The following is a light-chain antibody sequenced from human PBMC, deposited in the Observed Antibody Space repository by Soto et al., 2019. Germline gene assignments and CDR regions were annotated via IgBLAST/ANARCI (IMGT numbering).Light chain of an antibody. CDR2: AAS. CDR1: QGISNY. Sequence: DIQMTQSPSSLSASVGDRVTITCRASQGISNYLAWYQQKPGTVPKLLISAASTLQTGVPSRFSGGGCGTDFTQTISSRKPEDVTAYYRPNYSSGPWPLGQGTKVEIK. J-gene: IGKJ1*01. V-gene: IGKV1-27*01. CDR3: PNYSSGPWP.